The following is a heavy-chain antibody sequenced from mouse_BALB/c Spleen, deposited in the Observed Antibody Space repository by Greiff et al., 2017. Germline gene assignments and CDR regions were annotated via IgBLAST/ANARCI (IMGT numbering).Heavy chain of an antibody. Sequence: QVQLKQSGAELVRPGVSVKISCKGSGYTFTDYAMHWVKQSHAKSLEWIGVISTYYGDASYNQKFKGKATMTVDKSSSTAYMELARLTSEDSAIYYCAREGLGRGYFDYWGQGTTLTVSS. J-gene: IGHJ2*01. D-gene: IGHD4-1*01. CDR2: ISTYYGDA. CDR1: GYTFTDYA. CDR3: AREGLGRGYFDY. V-gene: IGHV1S137*01.